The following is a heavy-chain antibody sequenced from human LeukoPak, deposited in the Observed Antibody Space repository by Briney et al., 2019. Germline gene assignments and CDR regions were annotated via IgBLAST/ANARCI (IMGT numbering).Heavy chain of an antibody. CDR3: ARGGGYDSGYPRYFDL. D-gene: IGHD3-9*01. J-gene: IGHJ2*01. Sequence: GGPLRLSCAASGFSFSDYYMSWIRQAPGKGLEWVSWVSFISSPGSTTYYADSVKGRFTISRDNAKNSLYLQMNSLSAGDTAVYYCARGGGYDSGYPRYFDLWGRGTLVTVSS. V-gene: IGHV3-11*01. CDR2: ISSPGSTT. CDR1: GFSFSDYY.